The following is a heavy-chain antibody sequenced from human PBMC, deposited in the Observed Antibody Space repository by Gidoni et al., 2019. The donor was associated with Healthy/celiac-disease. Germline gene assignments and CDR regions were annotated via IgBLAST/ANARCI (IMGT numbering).Heavy chain of an antibody. D-gene: IGHD3-10*01. CDR1: VLTFSSDA. CDR2: ISGSGGST. J-gene: IGHJ4*02. Sequence: EVQLLESGGGLVQPGGSLRLSCADSVLTFSSDAMSWVRQAPGKGREWVSAISGSGGSTYYADSVKGRLTISRDNSKNTLYLQMNSLRAEDTAVYYCAKGISGSYFFDYWGQGTLVTVSS. V-gene: IGHV3-23*01. CDR3: AKGISGSYFFDY.